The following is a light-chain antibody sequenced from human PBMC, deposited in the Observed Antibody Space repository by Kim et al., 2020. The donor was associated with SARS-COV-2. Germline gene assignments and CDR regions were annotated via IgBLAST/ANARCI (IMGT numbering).Light chain of an antibody. J-gene: IGKJ2*01. Sequence: IQMTQSPSTLSAYVGDRVTITCRASQNIVDWLAWYQQKPGKAPKILISKASTLESGVPLRFSGSGSGTEFTLTISSLQPDDVATYFCQQYNSYSSFGPGTKLEI. CDR2: KAS. CDR3: QQYNSYSS. V-gene: IGKV1-5*03. CDR1: QNIVDW.